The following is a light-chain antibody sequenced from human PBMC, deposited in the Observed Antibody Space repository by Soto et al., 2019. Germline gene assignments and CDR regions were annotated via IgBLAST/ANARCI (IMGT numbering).Light chain of an antibody. CDR2: YDS. V-gene: IGLV3-21*04. Sequence: SYVLTQPPSVSVAPGKTARITCGGNNIGSKSVHWYQQKPGQAPVLVIYYDSDRPSGIPERFSGSNSGNTATLTISRVEAGDEADYYCQVWDSSSDHPLFGTGTKLTVL. CDR3: QVWDSSSDHPL. CDR1: NIGSKS. J-gene: IGLJ1*01.